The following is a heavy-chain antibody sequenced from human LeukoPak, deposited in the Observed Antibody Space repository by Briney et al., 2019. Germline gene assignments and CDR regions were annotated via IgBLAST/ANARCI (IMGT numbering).Heavy chain of an antibody. J-gene: IGHJ5*02. CDR2: IYYSGST. CDR3: ARRGGNYVRSNWFDP. D-gene: IGHD4-11*01. Sequence: PSETLSLTCTVSGASISSSNYYWDWIRQPPGKGLEWIGGIYYSGSTYYNPSLKSRLTISVDTSKNQLSLKVSSVTAADTAVYYCARRGGNYVRSNWFDPWGQGTLVIVSS. V-gene: IGHV4-39*01. CDR1: GASISSSNYY.